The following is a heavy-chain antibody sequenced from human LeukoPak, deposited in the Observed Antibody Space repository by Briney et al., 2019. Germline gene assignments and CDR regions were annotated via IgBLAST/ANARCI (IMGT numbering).Heavy chain of an antibody. CDR2: IYSGGTT. Sequence: GVSLRLSCAASGFTFSSYSMNWVRQASGKGLEWVSLIYSGGTTYYADSVKGRFTISRDNSKNTLYLQMNSLRAEDTAVYYCARDLAAPYGNWFDPWGQGTLVTVSS. V-gene: IGHV3-53*01. J-gene: IGHJ5*02. CDR3: ARDLAAPYGNWFDP. D-gene: IGHD6-6*01. CDR1: GFTFSSYS.